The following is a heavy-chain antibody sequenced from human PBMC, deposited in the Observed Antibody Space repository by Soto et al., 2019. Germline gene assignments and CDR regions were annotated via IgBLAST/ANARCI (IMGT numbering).Heavy chain of an antibody. CDR2: IIPIFGTA. V-gene: IGHV1-69*13. CDR3: ASLYYYDSSGYYRKDAFDI. CDR1: GGTFSSYA. D-gene: IGHD3-22*01. Sequence: GASVKVSCKASGGTFSSYAISWVRQAPGQGLEWMGGIIPIFGTANYAQKFQGRVTITADESTSTAYMELSSLRSEDTAVYYCASLYYYDSSGYYRKDAFDIWGQGTMVT. J-gene: IGHJ3*02.